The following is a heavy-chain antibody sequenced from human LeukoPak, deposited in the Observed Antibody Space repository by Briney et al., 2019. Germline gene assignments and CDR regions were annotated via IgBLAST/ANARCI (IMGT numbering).Heavy chain of an antibody. CDR1: GDTFSDYT. D-gene: IGHD2-15*01. J-gene: IGHJ4*02. Sequence: GSSVKVSCKASGDTFSDYTISWVRQAPGQGLEWMGRVMPFLDVANYAQKFQGRVTITADKSTSTAYMELSSLRSEDTAVYYCARLLSPLMKINLLRYSNFDYWGQGTLVTVSS. CDR2: VMPFLDVA. CDR3: ARLLSPLMKINLLRYSNFDY. V-gene: IGHV1-69*02.